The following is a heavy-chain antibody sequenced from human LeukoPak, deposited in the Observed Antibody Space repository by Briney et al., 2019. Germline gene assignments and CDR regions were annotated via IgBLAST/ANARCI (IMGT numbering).Heavy chain of an antibody. J-gene: IGHJ6*04. D-gene: IGHD2-15*01. CDR2: VIPIFGTA. CDR3: ASGAPGLSYCSGGSCYTAPYYYYYGMDV. CDR1: GGTFSSYA. V-gene: IGHV1-69*13. Sequence: SVKVSCKASGGTFSSYAISWVRQAPGQGLEWMGGVIPIFGTANYAQKFQGRVTITADESTSTAYMELSSLRSEDTAVYYCASGAPGLSYCSGGSCYTAPYYYYYGMDVWGKGTTVTVSS.